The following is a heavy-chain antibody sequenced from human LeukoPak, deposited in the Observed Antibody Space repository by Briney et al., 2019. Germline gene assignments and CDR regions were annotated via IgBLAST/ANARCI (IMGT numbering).Heavy chain of an antibody. CDR1: GYSISSGYY. J-gene: IGHJ5*02. CDR2: IYHSGST. V-gene: IGHV4-38-2*02. Sequence: SETLSLTCTVSGYSISSGYYWGWIRQPPGKGLEWIGSIYHSGSTYYNPSLKSRVTISVDTSKNQFSLKLSSVTAADTAVYYCARVGGYYNWFDPWGQGTLVTVSS. CDR3: ARVGGYYNWFDP. D-gene: IGHD1-26*01.